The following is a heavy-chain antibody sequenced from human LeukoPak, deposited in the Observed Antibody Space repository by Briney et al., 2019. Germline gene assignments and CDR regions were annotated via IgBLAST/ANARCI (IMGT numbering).Heavy chain of an antibody. Sequence: AGGSLRLSCSASGFSFSSYTMTWVRQAPGKGPEWVSIISGGGDTTFYTDSVKGRFTISRDNSKNTLYLQMNSLRPEDTSVYYCARSPTSWYFDYWGQGTLVTVSS. V-gene: IGHV3-23*01. CDR2: ISGGGDTT. CDR1: GFSFSSYT. D-gene: IGHD2-2*01. CDR3: ARSPTSWYFDY. J-gene: IGHJ4*02.